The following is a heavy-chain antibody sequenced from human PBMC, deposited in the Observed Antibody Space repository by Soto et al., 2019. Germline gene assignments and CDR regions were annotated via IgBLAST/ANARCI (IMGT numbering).Heavy chain of an antibody. V-gene: IGHV3-48*01. Sequence: GGSLRLSCAASGFTFSSYSMNWVRQAPGKGLEWVSYISSSSSTIYYADSVKGRFTISRDNAKNSLYLQMNSLRAEDTAVYYCARAPDVVVVAATTGYFDPWGQGTLVTVSS. CDR1: GFTFSSYS. D-gene: IGHD2-15*01. J-gene: IGHJ5*02. CDR3: ARAPDVVVVAATTGYFDP. CDR2: ISSSSSTI.